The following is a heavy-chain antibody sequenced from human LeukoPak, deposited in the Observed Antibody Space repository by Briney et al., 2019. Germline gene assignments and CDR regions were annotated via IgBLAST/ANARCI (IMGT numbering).Heavy chain of an antibody. Sequence: GAPVKVSCKASGYTFTSYYIFWVRQAPGQGLEWMGIINPRTGSTSYSQKFQGRVTMTRDMSTSTVYMELSSLRSEDTALYYCARGVHVRVYDSNPHYGHYWGQGTLVTVSS. D-gene: IGHD3-22*01. CDR3: ARGVHVRVYDSNPHYGHY. V-gene: IGHV1-46*01. CDR2: INPRTGST. J-gene: IGHJ4*02. CDR1: GYTFTSYY.